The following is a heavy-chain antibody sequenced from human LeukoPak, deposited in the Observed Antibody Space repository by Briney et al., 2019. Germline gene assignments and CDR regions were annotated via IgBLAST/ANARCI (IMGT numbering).Heavy chain of an antibody. J-gene: IGHJ4*02. Sequence: SETLSLTCTVSGDSISPYSWSWIRQPAGKGLEWIGRIYASGSTNYSPSLKSRVTMSVDTSKNQFSLRVTSVTAADTAMYYCARVGYSSSWSQTDYWGQGTLVTVSS. CDR3: ARVGYSSSWSQTDY. CDR1: GDSISPYS. V-gene: IGHV4-4*07. D-gene: IGHD6-13*01. CDR2: IYASGST.